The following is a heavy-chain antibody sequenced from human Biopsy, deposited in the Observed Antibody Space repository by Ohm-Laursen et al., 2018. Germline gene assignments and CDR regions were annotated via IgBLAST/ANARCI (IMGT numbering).Heavy chain of an antibody. J-gene: IGHJ4*02. CDR3: ALAAAQTVTHFDY. CDR2: ISGNSDII. CDR1: GFTFSSYA. Sequence: LSCTASGFTFSSYAMTWFRQAPEKGLEWVSTISGNSDIIYDTDSVKGRFTISRDNSKNTLYLQMNSLRADDTAVYYCALAAAQTVTHFDYWGQGTLVTVSS. D-gene: IGHD4-17*01. V-gene: IGHV3-23*01.